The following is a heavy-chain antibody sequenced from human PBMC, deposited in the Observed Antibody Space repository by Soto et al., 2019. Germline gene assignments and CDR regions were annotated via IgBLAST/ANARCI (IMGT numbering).Heavy chain of an antibody. J-gene: IGHJ4*02. D-gene: IGHD3-10*01. V-gene: IGHV2-5*02. Sequence: QITLKESGPTLVKPTQTLTLICTFSGFSLSTSGVGVGWIRQPPGKALDWLALIYWDDDKRYSPSLKSRLTITNDTSKNLVVLTMTNMDPVDTATYYCALRRSGSGSYYFDYWGQGTLVTVSS. CDR2: IYWDDDK. CDR1: GFSLSTSGVG. CDR3: ALRRSGSGSYYFDY.